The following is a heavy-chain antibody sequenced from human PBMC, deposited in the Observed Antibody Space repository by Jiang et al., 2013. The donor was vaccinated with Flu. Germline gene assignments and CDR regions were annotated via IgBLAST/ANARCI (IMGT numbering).Heavy chain of an antibody. CDR2: INHSGST. V-gene: IGHV4-34*01. D-gene: IGHD5-18*01. CDR3: ARGWPRGKRGYSYGFTFRAFDI. Sequence: EWIGEINHSGSTNYNPSLKSRVTISVDTSKNQFSLKLSSVTAADTAVYYCARGWPRGKRGYSYGFTFRAFDIWGQGTMVTVSS. J-gene: IGHJ3*02.